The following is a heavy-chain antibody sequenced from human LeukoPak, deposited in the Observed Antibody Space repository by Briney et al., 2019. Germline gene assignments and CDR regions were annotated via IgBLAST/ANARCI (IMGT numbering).Heavy chain of an antibody. CDR2: INPNSGGT. CDR1: GYTFTGYY. CDR3: ARVMSDITMTVRRWFDP. Sequence: ASVKVSCKASGYTFTGYYMHWVRQAPGRGLEWMGWINPNSGGTNYAQKFQGRVTMTRDTSISTAYMELSRLRSDDTAVYYCARVMSDITMTVRRWFDPWGQGTLVTVSS. V-gene: IGHV1-2*02. D-gene: IGHD3-22*01. J-gene: IGHJ5*02.